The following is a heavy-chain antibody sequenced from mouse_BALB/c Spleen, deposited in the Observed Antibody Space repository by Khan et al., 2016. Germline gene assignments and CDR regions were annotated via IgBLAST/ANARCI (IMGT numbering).Heavy chain of an antibody. Sequence: QVQLQQSGAELVKPGASVKLSCKASGYTFTSYDINWVRQRPEQGLEWIGWIFPGDGSTKYNEKFKGKATLTTDKYSSTAYMQLSRLTSEDSAISFCARLYGSTYWYFDVWGAGTTVTVSS. D-gene: IGHD1-1*01. CDR3: ARLYGSTYWYFDV. CDR2: IFPGDGST. CDR1: GYTFTSYD. V-gene: IGHV1-85*01. J-gene: IGHJ1*01.